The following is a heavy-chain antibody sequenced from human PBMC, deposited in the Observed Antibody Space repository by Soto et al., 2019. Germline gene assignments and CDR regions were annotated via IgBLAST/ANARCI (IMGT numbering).Heavy chain of an antibody. CDR2: IYYSGST. CDR3: ARHDYGDYGVGYYYYMDL. D-gene: IGHD4-17*01. V-gene: IGHV4-59*08. CDR1: GGSISSYY. J-gene: IGHJ6*03. Sequence: PSETLSLTCTVSGGSISSYYWSWIRQPPGKGLEWIGYIYYSGSTNYNPSLKSRVTISVDTSKNQFSLKLSSVTAADTALYYCARHDYGDYGVGYYYYMDLWGKGTTVTVSS.